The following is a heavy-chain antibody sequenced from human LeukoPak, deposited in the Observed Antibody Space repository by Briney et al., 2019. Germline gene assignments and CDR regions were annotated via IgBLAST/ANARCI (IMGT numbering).Heavy chain of an antibody. Sequence: SQTLSLTCAISGDSVSSNSTVGNWIRQSPSRGLEWLGRTYYRSKWYNDYAVSVKSRITINPDTSMNQFSLQLNSVTPEDTAVYYCARSYNWFDPWGQGTLVTVSS. CDR3: ARSYNWFDP. CDR2: TYYRSKWYN. V-gene: IGHV6-1*01. CDR1: GDSVSSNSTV. J-gene: IGHJ5*02.